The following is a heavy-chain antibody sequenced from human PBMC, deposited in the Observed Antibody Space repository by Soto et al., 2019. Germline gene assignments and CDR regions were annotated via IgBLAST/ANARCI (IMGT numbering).Heavy chain of an antibody. J-gene: IGHJ4*02. Sequence: GGSLRLSCAASGFTFSSYGMHWVRQAPGKGLEWVAVISYDGSNKYYADSVKGRFTISRDNSKNTLYLQMNSLRAEDTAVYYCAKDFEQHYGFPDYWGQGTLVTVSS. V-gene: IGHV3-30*18. CDR3: AKDFEQHYGFPDY. CDR1: GFTFSSYG. D-gene: IGHD3-10*01. CDR2: ISYDGSNK.